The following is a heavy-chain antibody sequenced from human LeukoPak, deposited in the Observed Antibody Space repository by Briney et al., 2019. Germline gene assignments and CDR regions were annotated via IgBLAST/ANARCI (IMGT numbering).Heavy chain of an antibody. CDR1: GFTFNNYA. D-gene: IGHD3-10*01. J-gene: IGHJ4*02. CDR3: AKVSRGATSDY. V-gene: IGHV3-64*01. Sequence: PGGSLRLSCAASGFTFNNYAMQWVRQPPGKGLEYVSAISSNGGSTYYANSVKGRFTISRDNSKNTLYLQMGSLRAEDMAVYYCAKVSRGATSDYWGQGTLVTVSS. CDR2: ISSNGGST.